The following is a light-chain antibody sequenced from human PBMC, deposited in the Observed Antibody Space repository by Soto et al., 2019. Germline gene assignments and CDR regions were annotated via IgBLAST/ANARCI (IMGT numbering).Light chain of an antibody. V-gene: IGKV3-15*01. Sequence: EIVMTQSPATLSVSPGERATLSCRASQSVSSNLAWYQQRPGQAPSLLIYAASTRATGIPARFSGSGSGTEFTLTISSLQSEDFALYYCQQYNNWPALTFGGGTKVEIK. CDR3: QQYNNWPALT. CDR2: AAS. CDR1: QSVSSN. J-gene: IGKJ4*01.